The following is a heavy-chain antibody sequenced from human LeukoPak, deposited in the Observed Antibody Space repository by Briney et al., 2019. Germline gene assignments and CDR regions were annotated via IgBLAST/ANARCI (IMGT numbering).Heavy chain of an antibody. CDR2: IRYDGSNK. D-gene: IGHD3-10*01. Sequence: GGSLRLSCAASRFTFSSYGMHWVRQAPGKGLEWVAFIRYDGSNKYYADSVKGRFTISRDNSKNTLYLQMNSLRAEDTAVYYCAKGVYYFGSGSYLDYWGQGTLVTVSS. V-gene: IGHV3-30*02. CDR1: RFTFSSYG. CDR3: AKGVYYFGSGSYLDY. J-gene: IGHJ4*02.